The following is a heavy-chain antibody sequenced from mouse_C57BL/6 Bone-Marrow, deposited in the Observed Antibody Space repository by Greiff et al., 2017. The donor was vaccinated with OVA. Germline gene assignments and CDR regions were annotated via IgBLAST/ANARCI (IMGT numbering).Heavy chain of an antibody. CDR2: IHPNSGST. CDR3: ARSYYDYDGVWYFDV. J-gene: IGHJ1*03. Sequence: VQLQQPGAELVKPGASVKLSCKASGYTFTSYWMHWVKQRPGQGLEWIGMIHPNSGSTNYNEKFKSKATLTVDKSSSTAYMQLSSLTSEDSAVYYCARSYYDYDGVWYFDVWGTGTTVTVSS. D-gene: IGHD2-4*01. V-gene: IGHV1-64*01. CDR1: GYTFTSYW.